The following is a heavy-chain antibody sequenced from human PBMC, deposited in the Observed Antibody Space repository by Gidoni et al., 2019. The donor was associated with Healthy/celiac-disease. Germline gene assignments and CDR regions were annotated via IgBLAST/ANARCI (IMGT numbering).Heavy chain of an antibody. CDR3: ARVRITDAFDI. J-gene: IGHJ3*02. D-gene: IGHD1-20*01. V-gene: IGHV3-21*01. CDR2: ISSSSSYI. CDR1: GFTFRSYS. Sequence: EVQLVESGGGLVKPGGSLRLSCAASGFTFRSYSMNWVRQAPGKGLEWVSSISSSSSYIYYADSVKGRFTISRDNAKNSLYLQMNSLRAEDTAVYYCARVRITDAFDIWGQGTMVTVSS.